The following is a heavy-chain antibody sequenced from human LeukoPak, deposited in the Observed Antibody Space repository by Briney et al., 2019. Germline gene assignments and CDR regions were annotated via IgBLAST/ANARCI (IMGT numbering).Heavy chain of an antibody. CDR1: GGSISTGTYY. Sequence: SETLSLTCTVSGGSISTGTYYWGWIRQPPGKGLEWIGSIYYSGSTYYTPSLKSRVTISVDTSRNQFSLKLTPVTAADTAIYYCARGAYTSSRFDPWGQGTLVTVSS. CDR2: IYYSGST. D-gene: IGHD6-6*01. J-gene: IGHJ5*02. CDR3: ARGAYTSSRFDP. V-gene: IGHV4-39*01.